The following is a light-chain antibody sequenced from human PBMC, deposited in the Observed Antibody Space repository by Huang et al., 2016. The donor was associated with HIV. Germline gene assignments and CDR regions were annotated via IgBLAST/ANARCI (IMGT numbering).Light chain of an antibody. CDR1: QRTSSN. J-gene: IGKJ4*01. CDR2: GAS. CDR3: QQYNNWPPLT. Sequence: EIVMTQSPATMSVSPGERVTLSCRASQRTSSNLAWYQQKPGQAPRLLIYGASTRATGIPARFSGSGSGTEFTLTISSLQSEDFAVYYCQQYNNWPPLTFGGGTKVEIK. V-gene: IGKV3-15*01.